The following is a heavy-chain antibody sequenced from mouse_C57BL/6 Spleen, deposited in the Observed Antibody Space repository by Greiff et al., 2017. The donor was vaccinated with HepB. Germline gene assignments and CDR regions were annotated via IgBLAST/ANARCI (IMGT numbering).Heavy chain of an antibody. CDR1: EYEFPSHD. Sequence: EVQLVESGGGLVQPGESLKLSCESNEYEFPSHDMSWVRKTPEKRLELVAAINSDGGRTYYPDTMERRFILSRATTKKTLYLQMSRLRSEDTALYYCARVNYYGSDWYFDVWGTGTTVTVSS. CDR2: INSDGGRT. CDR3: ARVNYYGSDWYFDV. V-gene: IGHV5-2*01. J-gene: IGHJ1*03. D-gene: IGHD1-1*01.